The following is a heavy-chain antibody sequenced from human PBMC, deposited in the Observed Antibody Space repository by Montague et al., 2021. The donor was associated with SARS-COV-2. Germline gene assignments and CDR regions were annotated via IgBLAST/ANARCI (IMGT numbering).Heavy chain of an antibody. D-gene: IGHD3-10*01. V-gene: IGHV4-34*01. J-gene: IGHJ4*02. CDR2: INHAGGT. CDR3: ARGAGRGYYGSGTFAY. Sequence: SETLSLTCAVYGGPFRGYIWSWIRQSPGKGLEWIGEINHAGGTNYSPSLYSRVTILLDASKNQFSLKMTSVTAADTALYFCARGAGRGYYGSGTFAYWGQGTLVTVSS. CDR1: GGPFRGYI.